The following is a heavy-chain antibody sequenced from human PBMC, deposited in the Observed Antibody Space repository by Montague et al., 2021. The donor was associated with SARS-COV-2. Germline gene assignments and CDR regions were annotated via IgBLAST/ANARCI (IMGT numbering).Heavy chain of an antibody. J-gene: IGHJ6*03. CDR3: ARFLRRVVPAATGHWEKNYSYYYMDV. Sequence: SETLSLTCAVYGGSFSDYYWSWVRQPPGKGLGWIGEINHSGSTNYNPTLKSGVTITVDTSKYQFSLKLSSVTAADTAVCYCARFLRRVVPAATGHWEKNYSYYYMDVWGKGTTVTVSS. CDR1: GGSFSDYY. V-gene: IGHV4-34*01. D-gene: IGHD2-2*01. CDR2: INHSGST.